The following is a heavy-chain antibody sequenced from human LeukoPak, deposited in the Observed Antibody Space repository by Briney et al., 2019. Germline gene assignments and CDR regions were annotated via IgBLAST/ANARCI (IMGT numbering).Heavy chain of an antibody. J-gene: IGHJ5*02. Sequence: PGGSLRLSCSASGFTFSDYYMSWIRQAPGKGLEWVSYISTSSGSTIYYADSVKGRFTISRDNTKNSLYLQMNSLRAEDTAVYYCASRRRGSGSYLFDDWGQGTLVTVSS. V-gene: IGHV3-11*01. D-gene: IGHD3-10*01. CDR2: ISTSSGSTI. CDR3: ASRRRGSGSYLFDD. CDR1: GFTFSDYY.